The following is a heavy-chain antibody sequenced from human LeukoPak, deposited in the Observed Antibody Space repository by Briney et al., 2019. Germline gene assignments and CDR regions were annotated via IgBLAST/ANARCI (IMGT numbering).Heavy chain of an antibody. CDR1: GYTFTSYD. J-gene: IGHJ4*02. D-gene: IGHD3-10*01. CDR2: MNPNSGNT. V-gene: IGHV1-8*01. Sequence: ASVKVSCKASGYTFTSYDINWVRQATGQGLEWMGWMNPNSGNTVYAQKFQGRVTMTRNTSITTAYMELSSLRSEDTAIYYCARGPLLYYYASGSYWGQGTLVTVSS. CDR3: ARGPLLYYYASGSY.